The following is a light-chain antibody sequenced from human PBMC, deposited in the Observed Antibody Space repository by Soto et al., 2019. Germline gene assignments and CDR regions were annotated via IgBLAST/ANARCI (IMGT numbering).Light chain of an antibody. CDR3: QQYAASPWT. CDR2: GAS. Sequence: EVVMTHSPATLSVSPGEGATLYRRASQNVYTNLAWYQQKPGQAPRLLIYGASTRATGIPARFSGSGSGTDFALTISRLEPEDFAVYYCQQYAASPWTFGQGTKV. CDR1: QNVYTN. V-gene: IGKV3-15*01. J-gene: IGKJ1*01.